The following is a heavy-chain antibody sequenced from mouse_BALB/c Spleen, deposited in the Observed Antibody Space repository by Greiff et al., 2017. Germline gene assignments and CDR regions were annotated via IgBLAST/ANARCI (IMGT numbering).Heavy chain of an antibody. D-gene: IGHD2-4*01. CDR3: AREDYDVGFDY. Sequence: EVQLMESGGGLVQPGGSLRLSCATSGFTFTDYYMSWVRQPPGKALEWLGFIRNKANGYTTEYSVSVKGRFTISRDTSQSILHLQMITLRAEDSATYYCAREDYDVGFDYWGQGTTRTVSS. CDR2: IRNKANGYTT. V-gene: IGHV7-3*02. J-gene: IGHJ2*01. CDR1: GFTFTDYY.